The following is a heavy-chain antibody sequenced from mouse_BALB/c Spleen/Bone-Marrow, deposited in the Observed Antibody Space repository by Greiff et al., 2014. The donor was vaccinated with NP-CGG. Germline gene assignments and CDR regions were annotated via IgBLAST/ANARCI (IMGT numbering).Heavy chain of an antibody. V-gene: IGHV1-14*01. CDR2: INPYNDGT. CDR3: ARTYYYGSNLVAY. Sequence: EVKLQESGPELVKPGASVKMSCKASGYTFTSYVMHWVKQKPGQGLEWIGYINPYNDGTKYNEKFKGKATLTSDKSSSTAYMELSSLTSEDSAVYYCARTYYYGSNLVAYWGQGTLVTVSA. D-gene: IGHD1-1*01. CDR1: GYTFTSYV. J-gene: IGHJ3*01.